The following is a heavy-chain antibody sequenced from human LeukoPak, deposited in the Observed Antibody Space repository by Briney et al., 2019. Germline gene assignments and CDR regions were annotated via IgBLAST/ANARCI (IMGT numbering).Heavy chain of an antibody. CDR1: GFTFSSYG. CDR3: AKIPPVIAVAGNLPGSDY. V-gene: IGHV3-30*18. J-gene: IGHJ4*02. CDR2: ISYDGSNK. Sequence: GRSLRLSCAASGFTFSSYGMHWVRQAPGKGLEWVAVISYDGSNKYYADSVKGRFTISRDNSKNTLYLQMNGLRAEDTAVYYCAKIPPVIAVAGNLPGSDYWGQGTLVTVSS. D-gene: IGHD6-19*01.